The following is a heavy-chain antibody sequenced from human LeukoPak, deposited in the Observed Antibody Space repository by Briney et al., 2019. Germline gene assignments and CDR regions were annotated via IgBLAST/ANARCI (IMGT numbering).Heavy chain of an antibody. CDR3: ARGRGYSGYDLGESFDY. J-gene: IGHJ4*02. D-gene: IGHD5-12*01. CDR1: GFTFYEYG. V-gene: IGHV3-20*04. CDR2: INWNGGST. Sequence: GGSLRLSCAASGFTFYEYGMSWVRQAPGKGLEWVSGINWNGGSTGYADSVKGRFTISRDNAKNSLYLQMNSLRAEDTALYYCARGRGYSGYDLGESFDYWGQGTLVTVSS.